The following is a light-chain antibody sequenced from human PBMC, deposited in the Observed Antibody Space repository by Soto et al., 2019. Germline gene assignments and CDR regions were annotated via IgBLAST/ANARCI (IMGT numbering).Light chain of an antibody. J-gene: IGKJ2*01. V-gene: IGKV1-5*03. CDR1: QSISTW. CDR2: KAS. Sequence: DIQMTQSPSTLSASAGDRVTITCRASQSISTWLAWYQQKPGKAPKLLIYKASSLESGVPSRFSGSGSGTEFTLTISSLQPDDLATYFCQQYDSFPYTFGQGTKLEIK. CDR3: QQYDSFPYT.